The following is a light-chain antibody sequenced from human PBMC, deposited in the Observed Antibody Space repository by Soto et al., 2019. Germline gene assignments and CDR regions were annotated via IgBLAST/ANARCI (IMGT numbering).Light chain of an antibody. V-gene: IGKV3-20*02. J-gene: IGKJ4*01. CDR3: QQNYRTPPT. Sequence: PGERATLSCRASLSVSGSQLAWYQQKPGQPPRLLIYGAASLQSGVPSRFSGSGSGTDFTLTISGLLPEDFATYYCQQNYRTPPTFGGGTKVDIK. CDR1: LSVSGSQ. CDR2: GAA.